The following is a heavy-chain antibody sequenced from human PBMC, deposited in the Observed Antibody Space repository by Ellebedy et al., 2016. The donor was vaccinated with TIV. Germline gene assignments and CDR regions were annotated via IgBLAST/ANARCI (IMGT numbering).Heavy chain of an antibody. J-gene: IGHJ6*02. Sequence: ASVKVSCXASGYTFTSYGISWVRQAPGQGLEWMGWISAYNGNTNYAQKLQGRVTMTTDTSTSTAYMELRSLRSDDTAVYYCARGGCTNGVCYRPYYYYYYGMDVWGQGTTVTVSS. CDR2: ISAYNGNT. D-gene: IGHD2-8*01. CDR1: GYTFTSYG. CDR3: ARGGCTNGVCYRPYYYYYYGMDV. V-gene: IGHV1-18*04.